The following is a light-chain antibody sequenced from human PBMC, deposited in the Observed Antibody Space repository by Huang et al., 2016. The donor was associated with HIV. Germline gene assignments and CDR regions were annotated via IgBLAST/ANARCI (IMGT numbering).Light chain of an antibody. CDR2: ASS. CDR1: QSISSY. CDR3: QQSYTTPYT. V-gene: IGKV1-39*01. Sequence: DIQMTQSPSSLSASVGDRITITCRASQSISSYLNWYPQKPGKAPKLLIYASSILQSGVPSRFSGSGSGTDFTLTISSLHPEDFATYYCQQSYTTPYTFGQGTKLEIK. J-gene: IGKJ2*01.